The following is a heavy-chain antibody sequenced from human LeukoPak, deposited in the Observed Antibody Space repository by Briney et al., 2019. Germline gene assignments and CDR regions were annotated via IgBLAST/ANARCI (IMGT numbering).Heavy chain of an antibody. V-gene: IGHV3-30-3*01. Sequence: GGSLRLSCAASGFTFSSYAMHWVRQAPGKGLEWVAVISYDGSNKYYADSVKGRFTISRDNSKNTLYLQMNSLRAEDTAVYYCARDRSGWYVDYYYGMDVWGQGTTVTVSS. CDR2: ISYDGSNK. CDR1: GFTFSSYA. CDR3: ARDRSGWYVDYYYGMDV. J-gene: IGHJ6*02. D-gene: IGHD6-19*01.